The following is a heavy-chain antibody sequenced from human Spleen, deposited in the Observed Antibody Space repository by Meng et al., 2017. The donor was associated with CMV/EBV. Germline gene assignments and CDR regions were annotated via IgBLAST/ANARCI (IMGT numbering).Heavy chain of an antibody. Sequence: ASVKVSCKASGYTFTGYYMHWVRQAPGQGLEWMGWINPNSGGTNYAQKFQGRVTMTRDTSISTAYMELSRLRSDDTAVYYCAVEVGATAQNWFDPWGQGTLVTVSS. D-gene: IGHD1-26*01. J-gene: IGHJ5*02. CDR1: GYTFTGYY. CDR2: INPNSGGT. CDR3: AVEVGATAQNWFDP. V-gene: IGHV1-2*02.